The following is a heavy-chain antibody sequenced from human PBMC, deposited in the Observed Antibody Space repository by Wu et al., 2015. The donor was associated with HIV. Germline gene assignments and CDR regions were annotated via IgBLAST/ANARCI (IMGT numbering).Heavy chain of an antibody. CDR2: IVVGSGNT. J-gene: IGHJ6*02. Sequence: QLVQSGPEVKKPGTSVKVSCKASGFTFTSSAMQWVRQARGQRLEWIGWIVVGSGNTNYAQKFQERVTITRDMSTSTAYMELSSLRSEDTAVYYCAAAELLQSDRFEYYGMDVWGQGTTVTVSS. V-gene: IGHV1-58*02. D-gene: IGHD2-15*01. CDR3: AAAELLQSDRFEYYGMDV. CDR1: GFTFTSSA.